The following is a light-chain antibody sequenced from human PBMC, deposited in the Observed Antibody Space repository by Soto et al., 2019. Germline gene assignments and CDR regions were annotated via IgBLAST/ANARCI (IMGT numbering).Light chain of an antibody. CDR2: EVS. V-gene: IGLV2-14*01. J-gene: IGLJ1*01. Sequence: QSALTQPASVSGSPGQSITISCTGTSSDVGSYNYVSWYQQHPGKAPKLMIYEVSDRPSGISSRFSGSKSGNTASLTISGLQTEEEADYYCSSYTSSSTLFGTGTKATVL. CDR3: SSYTSSSTL. CDR1: SSDVGSYNY.